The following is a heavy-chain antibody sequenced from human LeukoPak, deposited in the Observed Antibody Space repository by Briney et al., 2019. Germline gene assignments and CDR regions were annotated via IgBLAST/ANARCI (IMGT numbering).Heavy chain of an antibody. CDR2: IYYSGST. CDR3: ARAPYSYDSSGSPFSYGMAV. CDR1: GGSISSSSYY. D-gene: IGHD3-22*01. Sequence: KSSETLSLTCTVSGGSISSSSYYWGWIRQPPGKGLEWIGSIYYSGSTYYNASLKSRVTISVDTSKNQFSLKLSSVTGSDTAVYYSARAPYSYDSSGSPFSYGMAVWGQGPTVTVSS. V-gene: IGHV4-39*07. J-gene: IGHJ6*02.